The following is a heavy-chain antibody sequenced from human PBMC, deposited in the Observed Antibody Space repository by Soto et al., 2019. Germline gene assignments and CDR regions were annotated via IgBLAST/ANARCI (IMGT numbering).Heavy chain of an antibody. V-gene: IGHV4-31*03. CDR1: GGSISSGGYY. D-gene: IGHD3-10*01. CDR2: IYYSGST. CDR3: ARLVYDTRLNYMYFDF. Sequence: SETLSLTCTVSGGSISSGGYYWSWIRQHPGKGLEWIGYIYYSGSTYYNPSLKSRVTISVDTSKNQFSLKLSSVTAADTAVYYCARLVYDTRLNYMYFDFWGQGALVTSPQ. J-gene: IGHJ4*02.